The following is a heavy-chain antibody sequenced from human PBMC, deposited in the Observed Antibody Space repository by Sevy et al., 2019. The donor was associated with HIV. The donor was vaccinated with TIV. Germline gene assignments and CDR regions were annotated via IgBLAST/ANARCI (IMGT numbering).Heavy chain of an antibody. Sequence: GGSLRLSCAASGFTFSDYYMSWIRQAPGKGLEWVSYISSSGSTIFYAGSVKRRFTNARDNAKDSLYLQMNSLRAEDSAVYYCAREGLRGFVDVWGQGTTVTVSS. CDR1: GFTFSDYY. D-gene: IGHD3-9*01. CDR3: AREGLRGFVDV. V-gene: IGHV3-11*01. CDR2: ISSSGSTI. J-gene: IGHJ6*02.